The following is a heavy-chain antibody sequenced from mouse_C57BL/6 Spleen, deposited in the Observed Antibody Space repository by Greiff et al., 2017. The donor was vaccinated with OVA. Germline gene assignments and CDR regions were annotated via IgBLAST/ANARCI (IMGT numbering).Heavy chain of an antibody. Sequence: ESGPGLVKPSQSLSLTCSVTGYSITSGYYWNWIRQFPGNNLEWMGYISYDGSNNYNPSLKNRISITRDTSKNQFFLKLNSVTTEDTATYYCARVLYDGYHWYFDVWGTGTTVTVSS. CDR3: ARVLYDGYHWYFDV. D-gene: IGHD2-3*01. CDR2: ISYDGSN. CDR1: GYSITSGYY. V-gene: IGHV3-6*01. J-gene: IGHJ1*03.